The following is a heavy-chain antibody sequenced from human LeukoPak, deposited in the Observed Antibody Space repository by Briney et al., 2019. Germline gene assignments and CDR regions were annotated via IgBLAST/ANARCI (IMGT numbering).Heavy chain of an antibody. CDR3: ATDLGSKYYYDSSGSGDY. CDR1: GYTLTELS. D-gene: IGHD3-22*01. V-gene: IGHV1-24*01. Sequence: ASVKVSCKVSGYTLTELSMHWVRQAPGKGLAWMGGFDPEDGETIYAQKFQGRVTMTEDTSTDTAYMELSSLRSEDTAVYYCATDLGSKYYYDSSGSGDYWGQGTLVTVSS. J-gene: IGHJ4*02. CDR2: FDPEDGET.